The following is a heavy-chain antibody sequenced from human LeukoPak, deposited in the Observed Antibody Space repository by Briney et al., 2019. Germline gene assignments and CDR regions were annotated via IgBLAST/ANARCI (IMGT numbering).Heavy chain of an antibody. CDR1: GGTFSSYA. Sequence: ASVKVSCKASGGTFSSYAISWVRQAPGQGLEWMGGIIPIFGTANYAQKFQGRVTITADKSTSTAYMELSSLRSEDTAVYYCAREGRHYYYYYMDVWGKGTTVTVSS. CDR3: AREGRHYYYYYMDV. CDR2: IIPIFGTA. V-gene: IGHV1-69*06. J-gene: IGHJ6*03.